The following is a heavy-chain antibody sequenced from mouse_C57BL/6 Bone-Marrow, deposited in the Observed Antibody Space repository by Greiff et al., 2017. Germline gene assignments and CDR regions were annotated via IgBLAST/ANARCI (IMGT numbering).Heavy chain of an antibody. Sequence: EVKLVESGGDLVKPGGSLKLSCAASGFTFSSYGMSWVRQTPDKRLEWVATISSGGSYTYYPDSVKGRFTISRDNAKNTLYLQMSSLKSEDTAMYYCASLHYYGSSDDYFDYWGQGTTLTVSS. CDR2: ISSGGSYT. D-gene: IGHD1-1*01. CDR1: GFTFSSYG. CDR3: ASLHYYGSSDDYFDY. V-gene: IGHV5-6*01. J-gene: IGHJ2*01.